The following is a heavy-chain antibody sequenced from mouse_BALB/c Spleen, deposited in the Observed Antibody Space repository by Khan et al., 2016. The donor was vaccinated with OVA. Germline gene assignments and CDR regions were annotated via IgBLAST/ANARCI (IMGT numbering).Heavy chain of an antibody. CDR3: ARGRTY. J-gene: IGHJ3*01. V-gene: IGHV3-2*02. Sequence: EVQLKESGPGLVKPSQSLSLTCTVSGYSFTSDYAWNWIRQSPGNKLEWMGYISYRGSTSYTPSLNSRISITRDTTKNQFFLQLNSVNTGDTATYYCARGRTYWGQGTLVTVSA. D-gene: IGHD3-3*01. CDR1: GYSFTSDYA. CDR2: ISYRGST.